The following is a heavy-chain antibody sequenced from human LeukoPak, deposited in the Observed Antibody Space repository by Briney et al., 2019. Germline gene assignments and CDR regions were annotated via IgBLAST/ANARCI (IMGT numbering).Heavy chain of an antibody. CDR1: GFTFDDYA. Sequence: GGSLRFSCAASGFTFDDYAMHWVRQAPGKGLEWVSGISWNSGSIGYADSVKGRFTISRDNAKSSLYLQMNSLRDEDTAVYYCTRETWFIGNWGQGTLVTVSS. V-gene: IGHV3-9*01. J-gene: IGHJ4*02. CDR2: ISWNSGSI. CDR3: TRETWFIGN. D-gene: IGHD2-8*02.